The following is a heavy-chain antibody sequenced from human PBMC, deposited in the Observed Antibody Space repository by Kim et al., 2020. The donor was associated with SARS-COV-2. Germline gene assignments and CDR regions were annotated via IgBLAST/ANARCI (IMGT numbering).Heavy chain of an antibody. Sequence: GGSLRLSCKASGFTFNNYWMSWVRQAPGKGLEWVANMNQDGSETYYVDSVKGRFTIYRDNANESLYLQMNSLRADDTAVYYCAREHYDSWSGADYGMEAWGQGTTVTASS. D-gene: IGHD3-3*01. CDR1: GFTFNNYW. V-gene: IGHV3-7*03. J-gene: IGHJ6*02. CDR3: AREHYDSWSGADYGMEA. CDR2: MNQDGSET.